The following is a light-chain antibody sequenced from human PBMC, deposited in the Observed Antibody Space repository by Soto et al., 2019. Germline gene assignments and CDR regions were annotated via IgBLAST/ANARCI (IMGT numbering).Light chain of an antibody. Sequence: THSPATLSLSKGERATLSCRASQSISSSLAWFQQKPGQAPRLLMYSSSTRATGIPARFSGSGAGTEFTLTISSLQSEDFAVYYCQQFSNWPPIAFGQGTLLEIK. V-gene: IGKV3-15*01. J-gene: IGKJ5*01. CDR3: QQFSNWPPIA. CDR2: SSS. CDR1: QSISSS.